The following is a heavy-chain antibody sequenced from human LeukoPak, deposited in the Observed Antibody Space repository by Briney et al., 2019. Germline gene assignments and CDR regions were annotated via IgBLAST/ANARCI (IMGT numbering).Heavy chain of an antibody. CDR2: IVVGSGNT. CDR1: GFTFTSSA. Sequence: SVKVSCKASGFTFTSSAVQWVRQARGQRLEWIVWIVVGSGNTNYAQKFQERVTITRDMSTSTAYMELSSLRSEDTAVYYCAASPDYYDSSGYSYYFDYWGQGTLVAVSS. V-gene: IGHV1-58*01. J-gene: IGHJ4*02. D-gene: IGHD3-22*01. CDR3: AASPDYYDSSGYSYYFDY.